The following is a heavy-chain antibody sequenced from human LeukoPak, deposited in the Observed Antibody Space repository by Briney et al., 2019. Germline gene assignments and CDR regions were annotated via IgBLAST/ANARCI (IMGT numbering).Heavy chain of an antibody. CDR1: GFTVIGNY. CDR2: IYSGGST. J-gene: IGHJ4*02. D-gene: IGHD3-10*01. Sequence: GGSLRLSCAVSGFTVIGNYMSCVRHAPGGGGGWVSLIYSGGSTYYAASVKGRFTISRDNSKNSLYLQMNSLRTEDTALYYCAKGKNTGSYLSHVDYWGQGTLVTVSS. V-gene: IGHV3-53*01. CDR3: AKGKNTGSYLSHVDY.